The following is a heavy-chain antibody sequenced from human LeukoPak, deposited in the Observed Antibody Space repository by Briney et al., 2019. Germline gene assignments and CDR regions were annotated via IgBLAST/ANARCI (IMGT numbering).Heavy chain of an antibody. CDR2: INHSGST. CDR1: GGSFSGYY. CDR3: ARESAVAGTGVDY. J-gene: IGHJ4*02. Sequence: SETLSLTCAVYGGSFSGYYWSWIRHPPGKGLEWIGEINHSGSTNYNPSLKSRVTISVDTSKNQFSLKLSSVTAADTAVYYCARESAVAGTGVDYWGQGTLVTVSS. D-gene: IGHD6-19*01. V-gene: IGHV4-34*01.